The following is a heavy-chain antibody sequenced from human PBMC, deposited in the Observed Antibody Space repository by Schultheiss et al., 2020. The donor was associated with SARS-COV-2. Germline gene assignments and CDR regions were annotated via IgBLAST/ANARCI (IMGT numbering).Heavy chain of an antibody. D-gene: IGHD1-26*01. CDR2: IYYSGST. CDR3: ATPGGLWSYYFDY. J-gene: IGHJ4*02. V-gene: IGHV4-59*08. Sequence: SETLSLTCTVSGGSISSYYWSWIRQPPGKGLEWIGYIYYSGSTNYNPSLKSRVTISVDTSKNQFSLKLSSVTAADTAVYYCATPGGLWSYYFDYWGQGTLVTVSS. CDR1: GGSISSYY.